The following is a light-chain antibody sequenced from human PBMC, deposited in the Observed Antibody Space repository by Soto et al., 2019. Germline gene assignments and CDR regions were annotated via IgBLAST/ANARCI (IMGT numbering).Light chain of an antibody. J-gene: IGKJ4*01. CDR1: QSISSW. V-gene: IGKV1-5*03. Sequence: DIQMTQSPSPLSASVGDRVTITCRASQSISSWLAWYQQKPGKAPKLLIYKASSLESGVPSRFSGSGSGTEFTLTISSLQPDDFATYYCQHYNSYPSFGGGTKVEIK. CDR3: QHYNSYPS. CDR2: KAS.